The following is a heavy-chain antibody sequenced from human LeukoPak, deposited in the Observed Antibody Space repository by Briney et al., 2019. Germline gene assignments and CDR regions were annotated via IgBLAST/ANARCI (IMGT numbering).Heavy chain of an antibody. J-gene: IGHJ4*02. CDR1: GGSISSSSYY. CDR2: IYYSGST. Sequence: PSETLSLTCTVSGGSISSSSYYWGWIRQPPGKGLEWIGSIYYSGSTYYNPSLKSRVTISVDTSKNQFSLKLSSVTAADTAVYYCARLEGIAAAGYWCQGTLVTVSS. CDR3: ARLEGIAAAGY. D-gene: IGHD6-13*01. V-gene: IGHV4-39*01.